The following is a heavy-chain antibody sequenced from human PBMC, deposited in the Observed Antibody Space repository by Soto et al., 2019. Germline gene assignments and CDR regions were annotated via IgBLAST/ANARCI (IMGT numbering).Heavy chain of an antibody. CDR1: GGSLSGYY. D-gene: IGHD3-3*01. CDR3: ARTRRGMKDYYTNYYRGMDV. J-gene: IGHJ6*02. Sequence: QVQLQQWGGGLLKPSETLSLTCAVYGGSLSGYYWSWIRQPPGKGLEWIGEINHSGSTNYNSPLMSRVTISVDTSKNQISLRLTSVTAADTAVFYCARTRRGMKDYYTNYYRGMDVWGQGTTVTVSS. V-gene: IGHV4-34*01. CDR2: INHSGST.